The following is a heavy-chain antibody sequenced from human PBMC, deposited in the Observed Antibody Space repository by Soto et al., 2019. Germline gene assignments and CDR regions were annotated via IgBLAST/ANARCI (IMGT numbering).Heavy chain of an antibody. J-gene: IGHJ4*02. D-gene: IGHD3-22*01. CDR3: ARGRYYDSSGYPFDY. Sequence: QVQLVESGGGVVQPGRSLRLSCAASGFTFSSYGMHWVRQAPGKGLEWVAVIWYDGSNKYYADSVKGRFTIARDNSKNTLYLRMNSLRAEDTAVYYCARGRYYDSSGYPFDYWGQGTLVTVSS. CDR1: GFTFSSYG. CDR2: IWYDGSNK. V-gene: IGHV3-33*01.